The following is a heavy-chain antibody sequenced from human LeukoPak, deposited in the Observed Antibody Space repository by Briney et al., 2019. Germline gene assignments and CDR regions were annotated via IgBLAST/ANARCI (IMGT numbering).Heavy chain of an antibody. V-gene: IGHV4-61*05. CDR2: IYYSGST. CDR1: GGSISSSSYY. Sequence: SETLSLTCTVSGGSISSSSYYWGWIRQPPGKGLEWIGYIYYSGSTNYNPSLKSRVTISVDTSKNQFSLKLSSVTAADTAVYYCARTYLTYYDSSGFEYWGQGTLVTVSS. J-gene: IGHJ4*02. D-gene: IGHD3-22*01. CDR3: ARTYLTYYDSSGFEY.